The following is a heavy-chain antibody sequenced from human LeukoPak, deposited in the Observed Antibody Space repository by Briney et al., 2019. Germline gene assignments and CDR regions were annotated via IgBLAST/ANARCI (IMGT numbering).Heavy chain of an antibody. J-gene: IGHJ3*02. CDR1: GGSISSSSYY. D-gene: IGHD3-22*01. Sequence: SETLSLTCTVSGGSISSSSYYWGWIRQPPGKGLEWIGSIYYSGSTYYNPSLKSRVTISVDTSKNQFSLKLSSVTAADTAVYYCARSGPIYYYESSGPPFNTPIWGQGTMVTVSS. V-gene: IGHV4-39*01. CDR3: ARSGPIYYYESSGPPFNTPI. CDR2: IYYSGST.